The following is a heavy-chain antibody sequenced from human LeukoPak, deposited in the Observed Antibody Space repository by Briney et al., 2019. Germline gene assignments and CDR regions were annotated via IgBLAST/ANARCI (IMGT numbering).Heavy chain of an antibody. J-gene: IGHJ4*02. D-gene: IGHD2-21*01. V-gene: IGHV3-30*03. CDR3: VRDNYGGILDF. Sequence: TGGSLRLSCAASGFTFSSYWMHWVRQAPGKGLEWVALVLYNGSKKYYADSVKGRFTLSRDNSKNTLSLEMNALRADDTAVYYCVRDNYGGILDFWGQGTLVTVSS. CDR1: GFTFSSYW. CDR2: VLYNGSKK.